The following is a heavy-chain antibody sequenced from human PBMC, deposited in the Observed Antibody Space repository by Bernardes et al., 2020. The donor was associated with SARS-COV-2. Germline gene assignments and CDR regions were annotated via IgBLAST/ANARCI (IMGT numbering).Heavy chain of an antibody. J-gene: IGHJ5*02. D-gene: IGHD5-12*01. Sequence: GGSLRLSCAASGFTFSRYSMHWVRQAPGQGLEWVAIISNDGSNKYYADCVRGRSTISRDNSKNTLYLEVNSLRVEDTAVYYCAIGLEAEYDYRFDPWGQGTLVTVSS. CDR3: AIGLEAEYDYRFDP. CDR1: GFTFSRYS. CDR2: ISNDGSNK. V-gene: IGHV3-30*03.